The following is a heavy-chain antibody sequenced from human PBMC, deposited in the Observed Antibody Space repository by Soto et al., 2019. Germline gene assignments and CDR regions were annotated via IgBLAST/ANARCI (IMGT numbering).Heavy chain of an antibody. J-gene: IGHJ4*02. V-gene: IGHV3-23*01. Sequence: PGGSLRLSCAASGFTFSSYAMSWVRQAPGKGLEWVSAISGSGGSTYYADSVKGRFTISRDNSKNTLYLQMNSLRAEDTAVYYCAKEGGLRYFDWSALDYWGQGTLVPVSS. CDR1: GFTFSSYA. D-gene: IGHD3-9*01. CDR2: ISGSGGST. CDR3: AKEGGLRYFDWSALDY.